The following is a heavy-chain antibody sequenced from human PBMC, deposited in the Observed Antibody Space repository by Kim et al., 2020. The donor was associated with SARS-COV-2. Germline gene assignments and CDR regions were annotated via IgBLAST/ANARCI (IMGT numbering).Heavy chain of an antibody. Sequence: DSVKGRFTISRDNSKNTLYLQMNSLRAEDTAVYYCAKDRYQLLLPNWFDLWGQGTLVTVSS. J-gene: IGHJ5*02. V-gene: IGHV3-23*01. CDR3: AKDRYQLLLPNWFDL. D-gene: IGHD2-2*01.